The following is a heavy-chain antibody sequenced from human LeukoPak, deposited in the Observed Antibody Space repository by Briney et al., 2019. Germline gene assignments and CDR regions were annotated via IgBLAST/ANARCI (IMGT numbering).Heavy chain of an antibody. CDR3: AREQQLVLFDY. Sequence: PSETLSLTCAVYGGSFSGYYWSWIRQPPGKGLEWIGEINHSGSTNYNPSLKSRVTISVDTSKNQFSLKLSSVTAADTAVYYCAREQQLVLFDYWGQGTLVTVSS. V-gene: IGHV4-34*01. D-gene: IGHD6-13*01. J-gene: IGHJ4*02. CDR1: GGSFSGYY. CDR2: INHSGST.